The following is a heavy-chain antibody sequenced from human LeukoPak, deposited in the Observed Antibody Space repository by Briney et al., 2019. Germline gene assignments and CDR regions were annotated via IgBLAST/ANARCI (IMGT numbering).Heavy chain of an antibody. V-gene: IGHV4-39*07. CDR1: GGSISSSSYY. Sequence: SETLSLTCTVSGGSISSSSYYWGWIRQPPGKGLEWIGSIYHSGSTNYNPSLKSRVTISVDKSKNQFSLKLSSVTAADTAVYYCARDRIAAAAPTLLDAFDIWGQGTMVTVSS. J-gene: IGHJ3*02. CDR2: IYHSGST. D-gene: IGHD6-13*01. CDR3: ARDRIAAAAPTLLDAFDI.